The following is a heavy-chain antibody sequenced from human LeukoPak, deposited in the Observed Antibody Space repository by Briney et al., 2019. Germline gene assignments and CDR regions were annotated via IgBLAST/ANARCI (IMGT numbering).Heavy chain of an antibody. CDR1: GFTFSSFE. V-gene: IGHV3-48*03. J-gene: IGHJ4*02. Sequence: GGSLRLSCAASGFTFSSFEINWVRQAPGKGLEWVSYISSSGSTIYYADSVKGRFTISRDNAKNSLYLQMNSLRAEDTAVYYCASGLKGYGSGSYYIGHSLDYWGQGTLVTVSS. CDR3: ASGLKGYGSGSYYIGHSLDY. D-gene: IGHD3-10*01. CDR2: ISSSGSTI.